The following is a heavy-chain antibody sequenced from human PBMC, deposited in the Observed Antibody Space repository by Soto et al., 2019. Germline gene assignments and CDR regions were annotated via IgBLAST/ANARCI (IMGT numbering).Heavy chain of an antibody. D-gene: IGHD3-10*01. J-gene: IGHJ5*02. CDR3: SSDFIIARAEPNWLDP. CDR1: GFTFSSYS. Sequence: VGSLRLSCAASGFTFSSYSMNWDRQAPGKGLEWVSSISSSSSYIYYADSVKGRFTISRDNAKNSLYLQMNSLRAEDTAVYYCSSDFIIARAEPNWLDPRGQGTPAPVYS. V-gene: IGHV3-21*01. CDR2: ISSSSSYI.